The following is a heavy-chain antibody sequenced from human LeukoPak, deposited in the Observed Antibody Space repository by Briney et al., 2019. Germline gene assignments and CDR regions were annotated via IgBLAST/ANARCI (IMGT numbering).Heavy chain of an antibody. CDR3: ARPRYSSGWYFDY. Sequence: EASVKVSCKASGGTFSSYAISWVRQAPGQGLEWMGRIIPILGIANYAQKFQGRVTITADKSTSTAYMELSSLRSEDTAVYYCARPRYSSGWYFDYWGQGTLVTVSS. J-gene: IGHJ4*02. CDR2: IIPILGIA. CDR1: GGTFSSYA. D-gene: IGHD6-19*01. V-gene: IGHV1-69*04.